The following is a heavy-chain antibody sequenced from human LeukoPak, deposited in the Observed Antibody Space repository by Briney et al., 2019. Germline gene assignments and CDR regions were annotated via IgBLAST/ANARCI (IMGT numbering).Heavy chain of an antibody. D-gene: IGHD3-3*01. CDR1: GYTFTSYY. CDR3: VSSPLRFPFDP. Sequence: ASVKVSCKASGYTFTSYYMHWVRQAPGQGLEWMGIINPSGGSTSYAQKFQGRVTMTRGTSTSTVYMELSSLRSEDTAVYYCVSSPLRFPFDPWGQGTLVTVSS. V-gene: IGHV1-46*01. CDR2: INPSGGST. J-gene: IGHJ5*02.